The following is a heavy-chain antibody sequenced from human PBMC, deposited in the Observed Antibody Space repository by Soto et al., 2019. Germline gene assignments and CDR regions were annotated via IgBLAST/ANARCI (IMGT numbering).Heavy chain of an antibody. J-gene: IGHJ4*02. D-gene: IGHD3-22*01. CDR1: GFSLSTTGVG. CDR2: IYWDDDK. Sequence: SGPTLVNTTQTLTLTCTFSGFSLSTTGVGVSWIRQPPGKALEWLALIYWDDDKRYTPSLKSRLTFTKDTSKNQLFLTLTFLDLVDTATFYFAHGYDPSGYYLYYFDYWGQGTLVTVSS. CDR3: AHGYDPSGYYLYYFDY. V-gene: IGHV2-5*02.